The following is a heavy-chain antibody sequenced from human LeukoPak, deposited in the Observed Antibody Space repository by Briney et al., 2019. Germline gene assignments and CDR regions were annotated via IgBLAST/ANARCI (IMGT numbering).Heavy chain of an antibody. V-gene: IGHV3-23*01. CDR1: GFTFGGYA. J-gene: IGHJ4*02. Sequence: PGGSLRLSCAASGFTFGGYAMSWVRQAPGKGLEWGSAISGSGGSTYHADSVKGRFTISRDNSRNTLYLQMNTLRAEDTAVYFCAKSPVASCSGSFCYPFDYWGQGNLVTVSS. CDR2: ISGSGGST. CDR3: AKSPVASCSGSFCYPFDY. D-gene: IGHD2-15*01.